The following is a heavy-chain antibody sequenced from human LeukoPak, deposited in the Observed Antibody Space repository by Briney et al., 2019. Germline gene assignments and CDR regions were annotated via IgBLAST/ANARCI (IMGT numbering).Heavy chain of an antibody. V-gene: IGHV1-24*01. D-gene: IGHD6-13*01. CDR2: FDPEDGET. Sequence: ASVKVSCKVSGYTLTELSMHWVRQAPGKGLEWMGGFDPEDGETIYAQKFQGRVTVTEDTSTGTAYMELSSLRSEDTAVYYCATASRDGGIAAAGNGYWGQGTLVTVSS. CDR3: ATASRDGGIAAAGNGY. J-gene: IGHJ4*02. CDR1: GYTLTELS.